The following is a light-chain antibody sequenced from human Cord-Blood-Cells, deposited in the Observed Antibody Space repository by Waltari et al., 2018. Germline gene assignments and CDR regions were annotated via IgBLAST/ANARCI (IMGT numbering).Light chain of an antibody. CDR2: DVS. CDR1: TREVGGSNY. J-gene: IGLJ1*01. Sequence: QSALTQPASVSGSPGPAITIPCTGTTREVGGSNYFPWYQHHPVKAPTLTVYDVSNRPSGVSNRFSGSKSGNTASLTSSGLQAEDEADYYCSSYTSSSTLVFGTGTKVTVL. V-gene: IGLV2-14*03. CDR3: SSYTSSSTLV.